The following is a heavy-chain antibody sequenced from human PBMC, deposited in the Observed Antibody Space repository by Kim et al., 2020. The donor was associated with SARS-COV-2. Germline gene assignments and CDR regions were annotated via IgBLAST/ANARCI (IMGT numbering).Heavy chain of an antibody. D-gene: IGHD1-7*01. CDR3: ARRTPAGTARGFDP. Sequence: SQTLSLTCAISGDSVSSNSATWNWIRQSPSRGLEWLGRTYYRSKWFYDYAVSVKSRITINPDTSKNQFSLQLSSVTPDDSTVYYCARRTPAGTARGFDPWGQGTQVTVSS. CDR2: TYYRSKWFY. V-gene: IGHV6-1*01. J-gene: IGHJ5*02. CDR1: GDSVSSNSAT.